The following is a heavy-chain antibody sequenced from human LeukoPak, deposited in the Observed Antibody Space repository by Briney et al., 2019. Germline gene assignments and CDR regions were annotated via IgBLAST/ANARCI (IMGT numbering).Heavy chain of an antibody. Sequence: SETLSLTCAVYGGSFSGYYWSWIRQPPGKGLEWIGKINHSGSTNYNPSLKSRVTISVDTSKNQFSLKLSSVTAADTAVYYCARVSNPTALDYWGQGTLVTVSS. CDR3: ARVSNPTALDY. J-gene: IGHJ4*02. V-gene: IGHV4-34*01. CDR1: GGSFSGYY. CDR2: INHSGST. D-gene: IGHD2/OR15-2a*01.